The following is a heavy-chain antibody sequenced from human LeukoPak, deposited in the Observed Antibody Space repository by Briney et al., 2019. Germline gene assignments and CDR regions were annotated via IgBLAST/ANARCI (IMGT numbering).Heavy chain of an antibody. V-gene: IGHV3-23*01. CDR2: LSGSGDGQ. J-gene: IGHJ5*02. CDR3: AKGCWCPSGLSSWFDP. CDR1: GFTFTNYG. D-gene: IGHD2-21*01. Sequence: GGSLKLSCSASGFTFTNYGMSWVRQAPGKGLEWVSGLSGSGDGQFYADSVEGRFTISRDISKNMWYLQMDSLRAEDTAVYYCAKGCWCPSGLSSWFDPRGQGTLVAVSS.